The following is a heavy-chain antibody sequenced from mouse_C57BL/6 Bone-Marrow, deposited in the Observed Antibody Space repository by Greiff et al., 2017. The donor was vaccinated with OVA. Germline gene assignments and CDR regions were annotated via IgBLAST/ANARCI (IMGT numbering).Heavy chain of an antibody. V-gene: IGHV1-50*01. CDR3: ASADFDY. CDR2: IDPSDSYT. CDR1: GYTFTSYW. Sequence: QVQLQQPGAELVKPGASVKLSCKASGYTFTSYWMQWVKQRPGQGLEWIGEIDPSDSYTNYNQKFKGKATLTVDTSSSTAYMQLSSLTSEDSAVYNCASADFDYWGQSTTLTDSS. J-gene: IGHJ2*01.